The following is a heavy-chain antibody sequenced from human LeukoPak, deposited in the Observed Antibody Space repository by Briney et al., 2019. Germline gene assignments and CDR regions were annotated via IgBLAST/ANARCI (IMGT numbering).Heavy chain of an antibody. D-gene: IGHD6-13*01. V-gene: IGHV3-30-3*01. CDR3: ARAPWTAACDF. CDR1: GFTFSSYA. CDR2: ISYDGSNK. Sequence: HPGGSLRLSCAASGFTFSSYAMHWVRQAPGKGLEWVAVISYDGSNKYYADSVKGRFTISRDNSKNTLYLQMNSLRAEDTAVYYCARAPWTAACDFWGQGTLVTVSS. J-gene: IGHJ4*02.